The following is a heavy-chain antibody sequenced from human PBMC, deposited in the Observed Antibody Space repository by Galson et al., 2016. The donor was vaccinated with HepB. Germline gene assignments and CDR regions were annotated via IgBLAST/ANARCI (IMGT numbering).Heavy chain of an antibody. D-gene: IGHD5-18*01. CDR2: VSSTGST. V-gene: IGHV4-61*03. CDR1: GGSVNTATYY. J-gene: IGHJ4*02. CDR3: ARDLGGYSFGYGGNFDF. Sequence: SETLSLTCTVSGGSVNTATYYWSWIRQPPGKGLEWIGFVSSTGSTNYNPSLKSRVTVSVDPSKNHFSLKLSSVTAADTAVYYWARDLGGYSFGYGGNFDFWGQGTLVTVSS.